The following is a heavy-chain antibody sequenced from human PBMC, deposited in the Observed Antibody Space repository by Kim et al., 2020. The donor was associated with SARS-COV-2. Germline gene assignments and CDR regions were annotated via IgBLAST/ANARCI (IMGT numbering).Heavy chain of an antibody. J-gene: IGHJ6*02. CDR3: ARELEIWTMAVLIGVPTYYNGMDV. CDR2: ISRTSGSI. CDR1: GFNFNDYG. V-gene: IGHV3-48*02. Sequence: GGSLRLSCAGFGFNFNDYGINWVRQAPGKGLEWISYISRTSGSIYYADSVKGRFTTARDKAEKSVFLQMNSLRDDDTAVYYCARELEIWTMAVLIGVPTYYNGMDVWGQGTTVTVSS. D-gene: IGHD3-10*01.